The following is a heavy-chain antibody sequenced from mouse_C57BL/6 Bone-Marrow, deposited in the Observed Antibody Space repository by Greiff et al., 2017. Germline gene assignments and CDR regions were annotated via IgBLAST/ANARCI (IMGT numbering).Heavy chain of an antibody. CDR1: GFTFSSYG. CDR2: ISSGGSYT. V-gene: IGHV5-6*02. CDR3: ARPRLRGDYFDY. D-gene: IGHD2-4*01. Sequence: DVMLVESGGDLVKPGGSLKLSCAASGFTFSSYGMSWVRQTPDKRLEWVATISSGGSYTYYPDSVKGRFTISRDNAKNTLYLQMSSLKSEHTAMYYCARPRLRGDYFDYWGQGTTLTVSS. J-gene: IGHJ2*01.